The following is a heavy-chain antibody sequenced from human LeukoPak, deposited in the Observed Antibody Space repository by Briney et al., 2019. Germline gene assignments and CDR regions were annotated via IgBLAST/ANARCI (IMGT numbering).Heavy chain of an antibody. CDR1: GFTFSSCG. V-gene: IGHV3-30*02. Sequence: GGSLRLSCAASGFTFSSCGMHWVRQAPGKGLEWVAFIRYDGRNKYYADSVKGRFTISRDNSKNTLYLQMNSLRAEDTAVYYCAKRGPGSPQSGKYYFDYWGQGTLVTVSS. D-gene: IGHD3-10*01. CDR2: IRYDGRNK. CDR3: AKRGPGSPQSGKYYFDY. J-gene: IGHJ4*02.